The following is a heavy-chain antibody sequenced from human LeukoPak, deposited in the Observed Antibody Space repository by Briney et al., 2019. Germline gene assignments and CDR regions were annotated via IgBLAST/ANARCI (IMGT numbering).Heavy chain of an antibody. D-gene: IGHD6-13*01. CDR2: ISYDGRKT. CDR1: GFTFSSYS. CDR3: ARGGSSSTWYYYFDH. J-gene: IGHJ4*02. Sequence: GGSLRLSCAASGFTFSSYSMNWVRQAPGKGLEWVAVISYDGRKTYYADSVKGRVTISRDNSKNTLYLQINSLRTEDTAMYHCARGGSSSTWYYYFDHWGQGTLVTVSS. V-gene: IGHV3-30*03.